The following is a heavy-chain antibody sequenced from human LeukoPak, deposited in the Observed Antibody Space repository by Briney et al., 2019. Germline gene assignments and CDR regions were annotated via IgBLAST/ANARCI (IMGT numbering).Heavy chain of an antibody. CDR2: ISSSSSTI. Sequence: GGSLRLSCAASGFTFSSYSMNWVRQAPGKGLEWVSYISSSSSTIYYADSVKGRFTISRDSAKNSLYLQMNSLRDEDTAVYYCARDSLPYYGDYTYFDYWGQGTLVTVSS. CDR3: ARDSLPYYGDYTYFDY. J-gene: IGHJ4*02. D-gene: IGHD4-17*01. CDR1: GFTFSSYS. V-gene: IGHV3-48*02.